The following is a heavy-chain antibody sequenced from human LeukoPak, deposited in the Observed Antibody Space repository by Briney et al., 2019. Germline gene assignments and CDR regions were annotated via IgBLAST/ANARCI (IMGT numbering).Heavy chain of an antibody. J-gene: IGHJ3*02. D-gene: IGHD3-3*01. V-gene: IGHV3-30-3*01. CDR2: ISYDGSNK. CDR3: AREGYDFWSGYAQRGDAFDI. Sequence: GGSLRLSCAASGFTFSGYAMHWVRQAPGKGLEWVAVISYDGSNKYYADSVKGRFTISRDNSKNTLYLQMNSLRAEDTAVYYCAREGYDFWSGYAQRGDAFDIWGQGTMVTVSS. CDR1: GFTFSGYA.